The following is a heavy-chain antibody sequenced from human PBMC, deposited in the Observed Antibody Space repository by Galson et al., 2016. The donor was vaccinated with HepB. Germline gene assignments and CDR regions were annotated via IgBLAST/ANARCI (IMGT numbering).Heavy chain of an antibody. CDR2: ISGNSGST. D-gene: IGHD5-18*01. J-gene: IGHJ4*02. CDR1: GFTFTNYA. CDR3: VKVLQLWLRGAFDS. V-gene: IGHV3-23*01. Sequence: SLRLSCAASGFTFTNYAMSWVRQAXXKGLXXVAGISGNSGSTFYADSVKGRFTMSRDNPTNRLDLQMNSLRADDTAVYYCVKVLQLWLRGAFDSRGQGTLVTVSS.